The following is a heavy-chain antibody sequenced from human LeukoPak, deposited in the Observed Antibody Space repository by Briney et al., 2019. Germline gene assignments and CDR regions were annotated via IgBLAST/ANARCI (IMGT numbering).Heavy chain of an antibody. CDR2: ISDSGDT. J-gene: IGHJ4*02. CDR3: AKAPVTTCRGAYCYPFDY. D-gene: IGHD2-21*01. V-gene: IGHV3-23*01. Sequence: GGSLRLSCAASGFTLSSYAMSWVRQAPGKGLEWVSAISDSGDTYHADSVKGRFTISRDSSKNTLFLQMNRLRPEDAAVYYCAKAPVTTCRGAYCYPFDYWGQGTLVTVSS. CDR1: GFTLSSYA.